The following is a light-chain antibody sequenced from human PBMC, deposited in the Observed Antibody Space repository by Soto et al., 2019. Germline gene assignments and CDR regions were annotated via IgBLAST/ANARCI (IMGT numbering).Light chain of an antibody. CDR1: QSVSSN. CDR3: QQYNNWPGT. CDR2: GAS. J-gene: IGKJ3*01. V-gene: IGKV3-15*01. Sequence: EIVMTQSPATLSVSPGERATLSCRASQSVSSNLAWYQQKPGQAPRLLIYGASTRATGIPARFSGSGSGTEFTLTISSLQSEDFAVYYCQQYNNWPGTFGPGTKADIK.